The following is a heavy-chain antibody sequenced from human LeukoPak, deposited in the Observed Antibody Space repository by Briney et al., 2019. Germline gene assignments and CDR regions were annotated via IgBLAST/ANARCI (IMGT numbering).Heavy chain of an antibody. CDR1: GGSISSYY. Sequence: SETLSLTCTVSGGSISSYYWSWIRQPPGKGLEWIGYFYNSGSTNYKPSLKSRVTISVDTSKNQFSLKLSSVTAADTAVYYCARHGGSYSFDYWGQGTLVTVSS. CDR2: FYNSGST. V-gene: IGHV4-59*08. J-gene: IGHJ4*02. D-gene: IGHD1-26*01. CDR3: ARHGGSYSFDY.